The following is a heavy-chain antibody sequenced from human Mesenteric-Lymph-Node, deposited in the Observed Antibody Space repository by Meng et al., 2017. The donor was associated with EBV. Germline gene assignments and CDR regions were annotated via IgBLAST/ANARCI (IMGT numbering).Heavy chain of an antibody. CDR3: SQWRGYTWPVWFDP. Sequence: LQESRPRVGKPAPTPTVTCVYSGFSLSSIGMGLTWTRQAPDKALEWLALIGCYDDKRYSPYLKSRLTITKDTSENQVVLMMTNMDPVDTATYHCSQWRGYTWPVWFDPWGQGSLVTVSS. J-gene: IGHJ5*02. D-gene: IGHD5-24*01. CDR2: IGCYDDK. CDR1: GFSLSSIGMG. V-gene: IGHV2-5*01.